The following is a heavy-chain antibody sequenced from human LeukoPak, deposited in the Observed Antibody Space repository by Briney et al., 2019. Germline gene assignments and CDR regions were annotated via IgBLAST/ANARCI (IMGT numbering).Heavy chain of an antibody. CDR1: GFTFSDYN. CDR3: ARGPSGYHNT. CDR2: ISRSGSTK. V-gene: IGHV3-11*01. J-gene: IGHJ4*02. Sequence: GGSLRLSCAASGFTFSDYNMRWIRQAPGKGLEWVSSISRSGSTKYYADSVKGRFTISRDNAKNSLFLQMNSLRAEDTAVYYCARGPSGYHNTGGQGTLVTVSS. D-gene: IGHD5-12*01.